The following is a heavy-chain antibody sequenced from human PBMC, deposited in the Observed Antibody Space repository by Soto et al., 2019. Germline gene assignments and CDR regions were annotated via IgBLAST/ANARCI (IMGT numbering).Heavy chain of an antibody. CDR2: IYYGGST. J-gene: IGHJ5*02. CDR1: GASISDYY. Sequence: PSETLSLTCIVSGASISDYYWSWNRQPPGKGLEWIGYIYYGGSTNYNPALNSRVAISVDTSKNQFSLKLSSVTAADTAVYYCARHLIVRANPNWFDPWGQATLVTVSS. D-gene: IGHD1-26*01. V-gene: IGHV4-59*08. CDR3: ARHLIVRANPNWFDP.